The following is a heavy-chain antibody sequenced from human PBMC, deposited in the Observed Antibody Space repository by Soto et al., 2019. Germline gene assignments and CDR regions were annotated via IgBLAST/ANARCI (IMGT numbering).Heavy chain of an antibody. D-gene: IGHD6-19*01. V-gene: IGHV3-21*01. CDR1: GFTFSSYS. CDR2: ISSSSSYI. Sequence: EVQLVESGGGLVKPGGSLRLSCAASGFTFSSYSMNWVRQAPGKGLEWVSSISSSSSYIYYADSVKGRFTISRDNAKNSLHLQMNSLRAEDTAVYYCARDKRSSGWYEDYWGQGTLVTVSS. CDR3: ARDKRSSGWYEDY. J-gene: IGHJ4*02.